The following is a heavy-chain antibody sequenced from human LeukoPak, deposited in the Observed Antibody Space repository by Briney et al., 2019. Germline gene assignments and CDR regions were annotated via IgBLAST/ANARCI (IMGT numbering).Heavy chain of an antibody. CDR2: IIPIVGTA. J-gene: IGHJ4*02. D-gene: IGHD5-12*01. CDR1: GGTLSSYA. V-gene: IGHV1-69*01. Sequence: GASVKVSCKASGGTLSSYAISWVRQAPGQGLEWMGGIIPIVGTANYAQKFRGRVTITADESTSTAYMELSSLRSEDTAVYNCARRHIVATNCDYWGQGTLVTVSS. CDR3: ARRHIVATNCDY.